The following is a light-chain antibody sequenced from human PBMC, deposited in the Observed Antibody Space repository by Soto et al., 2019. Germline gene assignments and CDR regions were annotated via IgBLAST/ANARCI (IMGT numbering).Light chain of an antibody. Sequence: EIVLTQSPGTLSLSPGERATLSCRASQSVSSSYLAWYQQKPGQAPRLLIYGASSRATGIPDRFSGSGSGTDFTLTISRLEPEDVATYYCQKYDSALRTFGGGTTVEI. CDR3: QKYDSALRT. V-gene: IGKV3-20*01. CDR2: GAS. J-gene: IGKJ4*01. CDR1: QSVSSSY.